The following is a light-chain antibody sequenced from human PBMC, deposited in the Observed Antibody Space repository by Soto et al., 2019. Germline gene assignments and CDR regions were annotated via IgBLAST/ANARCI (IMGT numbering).Light chain of an antibody. CDR2: AAS. J-gene: IGKJ2*01. CDR3: KQGYITPYT. CDR1: QSISVH. V-gene: IGKV1-39*01. Sequence: DIPMTQSPSSLSASVGDTVTITCRASQSISVHLNWYQQKPGKVPKRLIYAASNLQSGVPLRFSGSESKTDFPLTINSLQPEHFATYCCKQGYITPYTFGQGTKREIK.